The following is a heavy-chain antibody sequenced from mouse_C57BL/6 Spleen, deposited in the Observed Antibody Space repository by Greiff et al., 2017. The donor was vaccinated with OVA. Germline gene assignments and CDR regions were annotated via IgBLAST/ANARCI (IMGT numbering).Heavy chain of an antibody. V-gene: IGHV1-4*01. CDR3: AREGANWDYFDY. J-gene: IGHJ2*01. D-gene: IGHD4-1*01. Sequence: VKLQESGAELARPGASVKMSCKASGYTFTSYTMHWVKQRPGQGLEWIGYINPSSGYTKYNQKFKDKATLTADKSSSTAYMQLSSLTSEDSAVYYCAREGANWDYFDYWGQGTTLTVSS. CDR1: GYTFTSYT. CDR2: INPSSGYT.